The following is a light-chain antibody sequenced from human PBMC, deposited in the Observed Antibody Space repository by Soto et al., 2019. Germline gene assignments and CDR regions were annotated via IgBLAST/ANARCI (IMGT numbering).Light chain of an antibody. Sequence: VVTQSPCTLSLSPGERATLSCRASQSVSSSYLAWYQQKPGQAPRLLIYGASSRATGIPDRFSGSGSGTDFTLTISRLEPEDFAVYYCQQYGSSPLTFGQGTRLEIK. CDR3: QQYGSSPLT. J-gene: IGKJ5*01. CDR1: QSVSSSY. V-gene: IGKV3-20*01. CDR2: GAS.